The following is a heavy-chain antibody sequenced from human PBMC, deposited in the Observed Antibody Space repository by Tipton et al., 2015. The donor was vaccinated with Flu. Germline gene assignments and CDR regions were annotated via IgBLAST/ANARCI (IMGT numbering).Heavy chain of an antibody. V-gene: IGHV4-39*07. CDR1: GGSLNTYY. CDR2: IDYSGST. J-gene: IGHJ5*02. Sequence: TLSLTCTVSGGSLNTYYWGWIRQPPGKGLEWIASIDYSGSTYYNPSLRSRATMSVDTSQQQFSLKLSSVTAADTAVYYCARDDIVVVNSPGNGFHPWGQGTLVNVSS. CDR3: ARDDIVVVNSPGNGFHP. D-gene: IGHD3-22*01.